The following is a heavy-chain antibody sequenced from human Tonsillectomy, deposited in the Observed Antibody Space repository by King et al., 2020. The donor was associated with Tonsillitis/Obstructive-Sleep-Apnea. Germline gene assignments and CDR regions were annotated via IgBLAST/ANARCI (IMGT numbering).Heavy chain of an antibody. CDR1: GFTFSSYS. D-gene: IGHD1-26*01. CDR3: ASPRGGSGSFDL. J-gene: IGHJ4*02. CDR2: ISSSSSYI. Sequence: VQLVESGGGLVKPGGSLRLSCAASGFTFSSYSMNWVRQAPGKGLEWVSSISSSSSYIYYADSVKGRFTISRDNAKNSLYLQRNSLRAEDTAVYYCASPRGGSGSFDLWGQGTLVTVSS. V-gene: IGHV3-21*01.